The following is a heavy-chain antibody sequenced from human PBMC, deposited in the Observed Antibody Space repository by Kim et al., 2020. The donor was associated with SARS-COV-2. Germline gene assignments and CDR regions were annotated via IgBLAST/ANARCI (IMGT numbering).Heavy chain of an antibody. Sequence: GSLRLSCAASGFTFNSQTMHWVRQAPGKGPEYVSAISGNGASTFYVNSVKGRFTISRDNSKSTLYLQMGSLRAEDMAVYYCARGHYYGSAMYYFDYWGQGTLVTVSS. CDR3: ARGHYYGSAMYYFDY. CDR1: GFTFNSQT. J-gene: IGHJ4*02. D-gene: IGHD3-10*01. CDR2: ISGNGAST. V-gene: IGHV3-64*01.